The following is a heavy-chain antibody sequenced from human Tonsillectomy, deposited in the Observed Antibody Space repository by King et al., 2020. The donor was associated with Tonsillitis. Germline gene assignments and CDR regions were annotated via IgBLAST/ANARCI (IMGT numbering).Heavy chain of an antibody. Sequence: VQLVQSGGGVVQPGGSLRLSCAASGFTFEDYAMHWVRQAPGKGLEWVSLISGDGGRTYSADSVKGRFTISRDNSKNSLYLKMNSLRTEDTALYYCAKLAAAGRVDYWGQGTLVTVSS. D-gene: IGHD6-13*01. V-gene: IGHV3-43*02. CDR2: ISGDGGRT. CDR1: GFTFEDYA. J-gene: IGHJ4*02. CDR3: AKLAAAGRVDY.